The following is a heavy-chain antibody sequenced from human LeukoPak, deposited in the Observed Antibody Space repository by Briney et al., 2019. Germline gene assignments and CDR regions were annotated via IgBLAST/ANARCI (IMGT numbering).Heavy chain of an antibody. CDR3: ATYYYGSGNDY. CDR1: GGSISSSSYY. Sequence: SETLSLTCTVSGGSISSSSYYWGWIRQPPGKGLEWIGSIYYSGSTYYNPSLKSRVTISVDTSKNQFSLKLSSVTAADTAVYYCATYYYGSGNDYWGQGTLVTVSS. D-gene: IGHD3-10*01. J-gene: IGHJ4*02. CDR2: IYYSGST. V-gene: IGHV4-39*07.